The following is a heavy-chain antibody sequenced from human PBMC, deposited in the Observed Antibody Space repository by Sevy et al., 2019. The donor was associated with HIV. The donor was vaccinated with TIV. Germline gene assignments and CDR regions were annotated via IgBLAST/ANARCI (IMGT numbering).Heavy chain of an antibody. J-gene: IGHJ4*02. Sequence: GGSLRLSCAASGFTFSSYSMNWVRQAPGKGLEWVSSISSSSSYIDYANSVKGRFTISRDNAKNSLYLQMNSLRAEDTAVYYCASSSRLLGRDYWGQGTLVTVSS. CDR2: ISSSSSYI. D-gene: IGHD2-15*01. V-gene: IGHV3-21*01. CDR1: GFTFSSYS. CDR3: ASSSRLLGRDY.